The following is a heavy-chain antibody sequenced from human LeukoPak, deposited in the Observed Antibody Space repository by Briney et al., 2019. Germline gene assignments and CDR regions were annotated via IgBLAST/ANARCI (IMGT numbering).Heavy chain of an antibody. CDR2: ISSSSSII. J-gene: IGHJ4*02. Sequence: GRSLRLSCAASGFTFSSYGMHWVRQAPGKGLEWVSYISSSSSIIYYADSVKGRFTISRDNAKNSLFLQMNSLRDEDTAVYYCARDLRHLATFWGQGTLVTVSS. CDR3: ARDLRHLATF. CDR1: GFTFSSYG. V-gene: IGHV3-48*02.